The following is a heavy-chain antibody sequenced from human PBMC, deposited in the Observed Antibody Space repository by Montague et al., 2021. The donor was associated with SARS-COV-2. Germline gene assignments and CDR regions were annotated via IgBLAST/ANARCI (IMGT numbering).Heavy chain of an antibody. Sequence: AVVKPSQTLTLTCTFSGFSLSTSGMRASWIRQPPGKALEWLARIDWDDDKFYSTSLKTRLTISKDTSKNQVVLTMTNMDPVDTATYYCARSYYDILTAYYTPFDYWGQGTLVTVSS. D-gene: IGHD3-9*01. V-gene: IGHV2-70*04. CDR1: GFSLSTSGMR. CDR3: ARSYYDILTAYYTPFDY. J-gene: IGHJ4*02. CDR2: IDWDDDK.